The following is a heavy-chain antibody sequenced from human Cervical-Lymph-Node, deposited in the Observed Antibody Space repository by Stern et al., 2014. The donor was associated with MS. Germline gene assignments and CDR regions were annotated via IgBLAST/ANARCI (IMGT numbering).Heavy chain of an antibody. CDR1: GDIFINYD. CDR2: IIPVLGTT. D-gene: IGHD2/OR15-2a*01. CDR3: ARDSASAGLYYFDF. Sequence: VQLVESGTEVKKPGSSMTLSCKTSGDIFINYDLSWVRQAPGKGLEWMGGIIPVLGTTNSAQRFQGRLTITADESTRTAYMELSSLRAEDTAIYYCARDSASAGLYYFDFWGQGTLVTVSS. V-gene: IGHV1-69*01. J-gene: IGHJ4*02.